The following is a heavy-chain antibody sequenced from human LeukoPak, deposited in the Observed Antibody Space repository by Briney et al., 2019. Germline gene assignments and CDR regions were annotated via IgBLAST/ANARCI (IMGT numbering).Heavy chain of an antibody. CDR3: ARDLDYDFWSGYYVAFGY. CDR2: INPNSGGT. D-gene: IGHD3-3*01. V-gene: IGHV1-2*02. CDR1: GYTFTGYY. Sequence: ASVKVSCKASGYTFTGYYMHWVRQAPGQGLEWMGWINPNSGGTNYAQKFQGRVTMTRDTSISTAYMELSRLRSDDTAVYYCARDLDYDFWSGYYVAFGYWGQGTLVTVSS. J-gene: IGHJ4*02.